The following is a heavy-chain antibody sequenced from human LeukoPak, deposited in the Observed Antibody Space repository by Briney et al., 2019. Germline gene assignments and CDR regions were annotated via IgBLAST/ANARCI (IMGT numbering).Heavy chain of an antibody. CDR2: ISWNSGSI. CDR1: GFTFDDYA. CDR3: AKDLGYCSGGSCYSYYYYGMDV. J-gene: IGHJ6*02. D-gene: IGHD2-15*01. Sequence: GRSLRLSCAASGFTFDDYAMHWVRQAPGKGLEWVSGISWNSGSIGYADSVKGRFTISRDNAKNSLYLQMNSLRAEDTALYYCAKDLGYCSGGSCYSYYYYGMDVWGQGTTVTVSS. V-gene: IGHV3-9*01.